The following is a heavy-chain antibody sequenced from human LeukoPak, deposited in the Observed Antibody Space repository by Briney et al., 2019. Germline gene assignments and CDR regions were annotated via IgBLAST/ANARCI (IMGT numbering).Heavy chain of an antibody. CDR3: ARGYGSGTFLDL. CDR2: VNKDGGEK. D-gene: IGHD3-10*01. J-gene: IGHJ6*02. Sequence: GGSLRLSCEASGFTLSTYWMNWVRQGPGKGLEWVATVNKDGGEKYYVDSVKGRFTISRGNGMNLVVYLQLDSLRAEDTSVYYCARGYGSGTFLDLWGQGTTVTVSS. CDR1: GFTLSTYW. V-gene: IGHV3-7*01.